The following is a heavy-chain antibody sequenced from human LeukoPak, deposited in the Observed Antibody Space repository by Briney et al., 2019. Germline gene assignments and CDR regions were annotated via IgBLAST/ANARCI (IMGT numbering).Heavy chain of an antibody. CDR3: ARDRNCSGGSCYANWFDP. J-gene: IGHJ5*02. CDR1: GGSISSYY. CDR2: IYTSGST. Sequence: SETLSLTCTVSGGSISSYYWSRIRQPAGKGLEWIGRIYTSGSTNYNPSLKSRVTMSVDTSKNQFSLKLSSVTAADTAVYYCARDRNCSGGSCYANWFDPWGQGTLVTVSS. D-gene: IGHD2-15*01. V-gene: IGHV4-4*07.